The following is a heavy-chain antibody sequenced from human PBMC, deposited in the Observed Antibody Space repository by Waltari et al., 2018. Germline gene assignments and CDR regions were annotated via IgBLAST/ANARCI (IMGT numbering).Heavy chain of an antibody. CDR3: ATAARGAYYYYYYMDV. Sequence: VQLVESGGGLVQPGGSLRLSCAASGFTFSSYWMSWVRQAPGKGLEWIGYIYYSGSTNYNPSLKSRVTISVDTSKNQFSLKLSSVTAADTAVYYCATAARGAYYYYYYMDVWGKGTTVTVSS. CDR2: IYYSGST. V-gene: IGHV4-59*01. CDR1: GFTFSSYW. D-gene: IGHD6-6*01. J-gene: IGHJ6*03.